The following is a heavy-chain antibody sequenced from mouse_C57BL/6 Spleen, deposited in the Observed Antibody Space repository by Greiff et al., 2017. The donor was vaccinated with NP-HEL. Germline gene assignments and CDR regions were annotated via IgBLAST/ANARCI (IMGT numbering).Heavy chain of an antibody. V-gene: IGHV7-3*01. CDR1: GFTFTDYY. CDR2: IRTKANGYTT. J-gene: IGHJ2*01. Sequence: EVQLVESGGGLVQPGGSLSLSCAASGFTFTDYYMSWVRQPPGKALEWLGFIRTKANGYTTEYSASVKGRFTISRDNYQSSLYLQMNALRAEDSATYYCARGRDYGYFDYWGQGTTLTVSS. CDR3: ARGRDYGYFDY. D-gene: IGHD2-4*01.